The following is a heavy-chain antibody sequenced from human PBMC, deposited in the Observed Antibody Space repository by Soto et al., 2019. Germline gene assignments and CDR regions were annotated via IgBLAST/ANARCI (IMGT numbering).Heavy chain of an antibody. V-gene: IGHV4-30-4*01. CDR2: IYYSGST. D-gene: IGHD3-16*02. J-gene: IGHJ4*02. Sequence: PGKGLEWIGYIYYSGSTYYNPSLKSRVTISVDTSKNQFSLKLSSVTAADTAVYYCARGPYYDYVWGSYRPPFSFDYWGQGTLVTVS. CDR3: ARGPYYDYVWGSYRPPFSFDY.